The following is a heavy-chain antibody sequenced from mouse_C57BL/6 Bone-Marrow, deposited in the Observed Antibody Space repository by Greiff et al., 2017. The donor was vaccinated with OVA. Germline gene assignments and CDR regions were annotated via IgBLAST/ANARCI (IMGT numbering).Heavy chain of an antibody. CDR3: ARDGTTVVAYWYFDG. D-gene: IGHD1-1*01. J-gene: IGHJ1*03. CDR2: ISDGGSYT. CDR1: GFTFSSYA. V-gene: IGHV5-4*03. Sequence: DVKLVESGGGLVKPGGSLKLSCAASGFTFSSYAMSWVRQTPEKRLEWVATISDGGSYTYYPDNVKGRFTISRDNAKNNLYLQMSHLKSEDTAMYYGARDGTTVVAYWYFDGWGTGTTVTVSS.